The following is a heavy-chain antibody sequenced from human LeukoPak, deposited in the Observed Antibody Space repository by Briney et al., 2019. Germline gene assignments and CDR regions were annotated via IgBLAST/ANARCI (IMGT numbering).Heavy chain of an antibody. CDR2: IWYDGSNK. CDR3: ARHSLVGARNAFDI. V-gene: IGHV3-33*01. CDR1: GFTFSSYG. D-gene: IGHD1-26*01. J-gene: IGHJ3*02. Sequence: GGSLRLSCAASGFTFSSYGMHWVRQAPGKGLEWVAVIWYDGSNKYYADSVKGRFTISRDNSKNTLYLQMNSLRAEDTAVYYCARHSLVGARNAFDIWGQGTMVTVSS.